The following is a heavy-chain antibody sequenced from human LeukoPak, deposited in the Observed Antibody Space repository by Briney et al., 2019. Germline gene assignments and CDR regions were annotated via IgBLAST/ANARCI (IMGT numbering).Heavy chain of an antibody. V-gene: IGHV3-48*03. CDR2: ISSSGSTI. CDR1: GFTFSSYE. D-gene: IGHD3-9*01. Sequence: GGSLRLSCAASGFTFSSYEMNWVRQPPGKGLEWVSYISSSGSTIYYADFMKGRFTIARDTAKNSLYMQMNSLRAEDTAVYYCARGRLGILRYFDSPGDWFDPWGQGTLVTVSS. CDR3: ARGRLGILRYFDSPGDWFDP. J-gene: IGHJ5*02.